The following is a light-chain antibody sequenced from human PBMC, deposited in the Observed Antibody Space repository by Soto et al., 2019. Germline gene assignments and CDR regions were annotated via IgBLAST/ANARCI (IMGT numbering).Light chain of an antibody. Sequence: EIVLTQSPGTLSLSPRERATLSCRASQRVSSSTYLAWHQQKPGQAPRLLIYGASSRATGIPDRFSGSGSGTDFTLTISRLEPEDFAVYYCQLYGSSPYTFGQGNKLEIK. J-gene: IGKJ2*01. V-gene: IGKV3-20*01. CDR2: GAS. CDR1: QRVSSSTY. CDR3: QLYGSSPYT.